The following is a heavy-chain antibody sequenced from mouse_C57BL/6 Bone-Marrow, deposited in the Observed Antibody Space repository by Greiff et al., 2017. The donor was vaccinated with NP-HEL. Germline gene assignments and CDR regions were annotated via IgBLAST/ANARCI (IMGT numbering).Heavy chain of an antibody. D-gene: IGHD2-4*01. CDR3: AREGNDYQPAWFAY. J-gene: IGHJ3*01. CDR2: IHPNSGST. V-gene: IGHV1-64*01. CDR1: GYTFTSYW. Sequence: VQLQQPGAELVKPGASVKLSCKASGYTFTSYWMHWVKQRPGQGLEWIGMIHPNSGSTNYNEKFKSKATLTVDKSSSTAYMQLSSLTSEDSAVYYCAREGNDYQPAWFAYWGQGTLVTVSA.